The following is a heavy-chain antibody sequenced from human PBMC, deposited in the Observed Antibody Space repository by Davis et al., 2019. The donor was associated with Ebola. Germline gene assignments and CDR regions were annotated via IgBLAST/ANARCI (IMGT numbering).Heavy chain of an antibody. CDR3: ARAQFPTTSDH. CDR1: GYTFTSYG. D-gene: IGHD1-1*01. J-gene: IGHJ4*02. Sequence: ASVKVSCKASGYTFTSYGISWVRQAPGQGLEWMGWISAYNGNTNYAQNVQGRVTMTTDTSTSTAYMEVGSLRSDDTAVYYCARAQFPTTSDHWGQGTLVAVSS. CDR2: ISAYNGNT. V-gene: IGHV1-18*01.